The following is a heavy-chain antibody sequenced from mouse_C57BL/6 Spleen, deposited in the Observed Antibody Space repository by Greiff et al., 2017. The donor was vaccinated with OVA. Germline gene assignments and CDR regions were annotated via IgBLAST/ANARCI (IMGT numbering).Heavy chain of an antibody. CDR2: IRLKSDNYAT. D-gene: IGHD4-1*01. CDR3: SPLPGSFAY. CDR1: GFTFSNYW. J-gene: IGHJ3*01. V-gene: IGHV6-3*01. Sequence: EVKLMESGGGLVQPGGSMKLSCVASGFTFSNYWMNWVRQSPEKGLEWVAQIRLKSDNYATHYAESVKGRFTISRDDSKSSVYLQMNNLRAEDTGIYYCSPLPGSFAYWGQGTLVTVSA.